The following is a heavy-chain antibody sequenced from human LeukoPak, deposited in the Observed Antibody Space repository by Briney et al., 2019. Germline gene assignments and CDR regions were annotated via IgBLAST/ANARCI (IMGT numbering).Heavy chain of an antibody. J-gene: IGHJ4*02. CDR3: ASLVILNLFDY. D-gene: IGHD2-2*01. CDR1: GPSARVDTS. CDR2: IYYSGST. V-gene: IGHV4-61*01. Sequence: PSETPSLACTLSGPSARVDTSSSVRQLPGKGLEWIGYIYYSGSTNYNPSLKSRVTISVDTSKNQFSLKLSSVTAADTAVYYCASLVILNLFDYWGQGTLVTVSS.